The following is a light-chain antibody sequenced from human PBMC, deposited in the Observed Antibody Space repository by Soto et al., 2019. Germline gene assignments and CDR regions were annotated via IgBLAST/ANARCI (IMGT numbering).Light chain of an antibody. V-gene: IGKV1-5*03. CDR1: QSISSW. J-gene: IGKJ5*01. CDR3: QQYNSYFPIT. CDR2: KAS. Sequence: DIQMTHSPSTLCASARNTVTITPRVSQSISSWLAWYQQKPGKASKLLIYKASSLESGVPSRFSGSGSGTEFTLTISSLQPDDFATYYCQQYNSYFPITFGQGTRLEIK.